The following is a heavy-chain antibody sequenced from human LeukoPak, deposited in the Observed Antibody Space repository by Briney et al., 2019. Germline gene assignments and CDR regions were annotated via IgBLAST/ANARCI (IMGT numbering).Heavy chain of an antibody. CDR3: AREFRTVAGTSFDY. Sequence: GGSLRLSCAASGFTFSSYSMNWVRQAPGKGLEWVSYISSSGSTIYYADSVKGRFTISRDNAKNSLYLQMNSLRAEDTAVYYCAREFRTVAGTSFDYWGQGTLVTVSS. CDR1: GFTFSSYS. CDR2: ISSSGSTI. D-gene: IGHD6-19*01. V-gene: IGHV3-48*04. J-gene: IGHJ4*02.